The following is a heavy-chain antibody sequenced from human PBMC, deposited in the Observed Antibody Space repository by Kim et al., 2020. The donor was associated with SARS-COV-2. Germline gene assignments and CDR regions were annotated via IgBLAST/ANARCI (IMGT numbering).Heavy chain of an antibody. Sequence: ASVKVSCKASGYTFTSYAMHWVRQAPGQRLEWMGWINAGNGNTKYSQKFQGRVTITRDTSASTAYMELSSLRSEDTAVYYCARDVLTCSGGSCYYFDYWGQGTLVTVSS. CDR1: GYTFTSYA. V-gene: IGHV1-3*01. CDR3: ARDVLTCSGGSCYYFDY. J-gene: IGHJ4*02. D-gene: IGHD2-15*01. CDR2: INAGNGNT.